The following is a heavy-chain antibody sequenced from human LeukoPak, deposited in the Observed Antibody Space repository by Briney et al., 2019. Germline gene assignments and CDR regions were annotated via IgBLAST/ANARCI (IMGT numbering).Heavy chain of an antibody. CDR1: GYTFTGYF. CDR3: ARSRYYYYYMDV. Sequence: ASVKVSCKASGYTFTGYFMHWVRQAPGQGLEWMGWINPNSGGTNYAQKFQGRVTMTRDTSISTFYMDLSRLRSDDTAVYYCARSRYYYYYMDVWGKGTTVTISS. J-gene: IGHJ6*03. CDR2: INPNSGGT. V-gene: IGHV1-2*02.